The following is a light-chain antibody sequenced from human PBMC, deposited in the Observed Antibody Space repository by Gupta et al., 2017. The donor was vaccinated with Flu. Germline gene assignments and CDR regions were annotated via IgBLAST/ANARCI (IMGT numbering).Light chain of an antibody. CDR3: PQPTNWHPKVT. V-gene: IGKV3-11*01. CDR1: QSVRRY. J-gene: IGKJ4*01. CDR2: DAS. Sequence: EIVLTQSPATLSLSPGERATLSCRASQSVRRYCAWYQKKPRQAPRLLIYDASNRAKGITARFSGRGVGSDATLTIISRGPADFEVYSCPQPTNWHPKVTFGRGTKVEIK.